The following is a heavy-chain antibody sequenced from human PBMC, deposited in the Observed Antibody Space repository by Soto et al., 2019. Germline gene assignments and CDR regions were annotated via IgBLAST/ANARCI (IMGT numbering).Heavy chain of an antibody. D-gene: IGHD3-22*01. CDR1: GFTFSSYG. V-gene: IGHV3-33*01. CDR3: ARESYYYDSSTSDAFDI. CDR2: IWYDGSNK. J-gene: IGHJ3*02. Sequence: GGSLRLSCAASGFTFSSYGMHWVRQAPGKGLEWVAVIWYDGSNKYYADSVKGRFTISRDNSKNTLYLQMNSLRAEDTAVYYCARESYYYDSSTSDAFDIWGQGTMVTVSS.